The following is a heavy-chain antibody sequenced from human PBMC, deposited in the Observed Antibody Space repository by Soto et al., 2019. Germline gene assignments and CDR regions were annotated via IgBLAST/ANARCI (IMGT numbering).Heavy chain of an antibody. V-gene: IGHV3-33*01. J-gene: IGHJ4*02. D-gene: IGHD1-26*01. CDR1: GFTFSSYG. Sequence: GGSLRLSCAASGFTFSSYGMHWVRQAPGKGLEWVAVIWYDGSNKYYADSVKGRFTISRDNSKNTLYLQMNSLRAEDTAVYYCARDSGAAAHGVDYWGQGTLVTVSS. CDR3: ARDSGAAAHGVDY. CDR2: IWYDGSNK.